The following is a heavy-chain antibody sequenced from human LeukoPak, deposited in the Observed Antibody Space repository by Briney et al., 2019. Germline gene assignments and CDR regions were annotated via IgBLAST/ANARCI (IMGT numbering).Heavy chain of an antibody. CDR1: GGTFSSYA. CDR3: AREPYTDIVVVPAAMSEFFQSHDAFDI. Sequence: AASVRVSCKASGGTFSSYAISWVRQAPGQGLEWMGGIIPIFGTANYAQKFQGRVTITADESTSTAYMELSSLRSEDTAVYYCAREPYTDIVVVPAAMSEFFQSHDAFDIWGQGTMVTVSS. CDR2: IIPIFGTA. J-gene: IGHJ3*02. V-gene: IGHV1-69*13. D-gene: IGHD2-2*01.